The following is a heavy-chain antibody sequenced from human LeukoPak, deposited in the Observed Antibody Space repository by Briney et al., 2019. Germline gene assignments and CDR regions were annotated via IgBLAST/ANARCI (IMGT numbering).Heavy chain of an antibody. D-gene: IGHD6-19*01. V-gene: IGHV4-61*02. CDR3: ARLGYSSGWPIDY. Sequence: SETLSLTCTVSGGSISNGTSYWTWIRQPAGKSLEWLGRIYSSGSTNYNPSLKSRVTISVDTSKNQFSLKLGSVTAADTAVYYCARLGYSSGWPIDYWGQGTLVTVSS. CDR1: GGSISNGTSY. J-gene: IGHJ4*02. CDR2: IYSSGST.